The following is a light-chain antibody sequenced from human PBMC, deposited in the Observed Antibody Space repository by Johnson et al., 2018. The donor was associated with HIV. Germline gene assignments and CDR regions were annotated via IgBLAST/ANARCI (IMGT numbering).Light chain of an antibody. CDR3: GTRGSSLSALYG. V-gene: IGLV1-51*01. CDR2: DNN. J-gene: IGLJ1*01. CDR1: SSNIGNNY. Sequence: QSVLTQPPSVSAAPGQKVTISCSGSSSNIGNNYVSWYQQFPGTAPKLLIYDNNKRPSGIPDRFSGSKSGTSATLGITGLQTGDEADYYCGTRGSSLSALYGFGTGTKVTVL.